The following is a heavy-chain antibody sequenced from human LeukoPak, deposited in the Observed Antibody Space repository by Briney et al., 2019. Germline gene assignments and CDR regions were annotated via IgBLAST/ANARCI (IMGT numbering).Heavy chain of an antibody. D-gene: IGHD6-6*01. CDR3: AKGSSSSRPYYFDY. CDR2: INGPSDST. J-gene: IGHJ4*02. CDR1: GFTFSSYS. Sequence: GGSLRLSCAASGFTFSSYSMNWVRQAPGKGLEWVSAINGPSDSTYYADSVKGRFTSSRDNSKSTLFLQMNSLRAEDTAIYYCAKGSSSSRPYYFDYWGQGTLATVSS. V-gene: IGHV3-23*01.